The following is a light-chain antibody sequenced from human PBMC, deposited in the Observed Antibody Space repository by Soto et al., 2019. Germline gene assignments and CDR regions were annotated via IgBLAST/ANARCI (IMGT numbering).Light chain of an antibody. CDR3: QQRSNWPRT. CDR1: QSVSSY. V-gene: IGKV3-11*01. Sequence: EIVLTQSPATLSLSPGERATLSCRASQSVSSYLAWYQQKPGQAPRLLIYDASNRATGIPARFSGSGSGTAFTLTNSSLEHEDFEVYYCQQRSNWPRTFGQGTKVEI. J-gene: IGKJ1*01. CDR2: DAS.